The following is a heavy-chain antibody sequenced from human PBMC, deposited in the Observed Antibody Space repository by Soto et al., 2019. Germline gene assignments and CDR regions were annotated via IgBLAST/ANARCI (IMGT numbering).Heavy chain of an antibody. J-gene: IGHJ4*02. CDR3: ARGLNGYLHYFDY. CDR1: GYTFTSYA. Sequence: ASVKVSCKASGYTFTSYAMHWVRQAPGQRLEWMGWINAGNGSTKYSQKFQGRVTITRDTSASTAYMELSSLRSEDTAVYYCARGLNGYLHYFDYWGQGTPVTVSS. D-gene: IGHD5-18*01. CDR2: INAGNGST. V-gene: IGHV1-3*01.